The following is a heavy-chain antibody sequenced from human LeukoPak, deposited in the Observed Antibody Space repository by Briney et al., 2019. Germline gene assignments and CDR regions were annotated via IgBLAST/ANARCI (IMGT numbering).Heavy chain of an antibody. CDR1: GFTFSSYN. D-gene: IGHD2-2*01. Sequence: PGGSLRLSCAASGFTFSSYNMNWVRQAPGKGLEWVSSISSSRSYIYYADSVKARFTISRDNAKNSLYLQMNSLRAEDTAVYYCARDRYQIFDYWGQGTLVTVSS. V-gene: IGHV3-21*01. J-gene: IGHJ4*02. CDR3: ARDRYQIFDY. CDR2: ISSSRSYI.